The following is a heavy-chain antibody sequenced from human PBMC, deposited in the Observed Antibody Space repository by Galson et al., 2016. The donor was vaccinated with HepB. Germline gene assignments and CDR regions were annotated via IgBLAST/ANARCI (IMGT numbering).Heavy chain of an antibody. Sequence: SVKVSCKASGYTFTNYAVHLVRQAPGQRLEWMGWTNTGSDNTKYSQNFQGRVTIMRDTAASTAYMELSSLRSEDTAVYYCAREGRGDCSSTTCYFGGMDVWGQGTTVTVSS. V-gene: IGHV1-3*04. CDR2: TNTGSDNT. CDR3: AREGRGDCSSTTCYFGGMDV. D-gene: IGHD2-2*01. J-gene: IGHJ6*02. CDR1: GYTFTNYA.